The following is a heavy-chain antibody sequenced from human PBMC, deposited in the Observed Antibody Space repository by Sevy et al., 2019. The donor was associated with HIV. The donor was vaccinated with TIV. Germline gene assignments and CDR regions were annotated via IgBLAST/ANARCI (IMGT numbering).Heavy chain of an antibody. D-gene: IGHD4-17*01. CDR2: ISGSDYTI. Sequence: GGSLRLSCAASGFTFSDYYMSWIRQAPGKGLEWISYISGSDYTIYYADSVKGRFTISRDNAKNSLYLQMNSLRAEDTAGYYCARDHVKDGDLGDYYYFAMDVWGQGTTVTVSS. V-gene: IGHV3-11*01. CDR1: GFTFSDYY. CDR3: ARDHVKDGDLGDYYYFAMDV. J-gene: IGHJ6*02.